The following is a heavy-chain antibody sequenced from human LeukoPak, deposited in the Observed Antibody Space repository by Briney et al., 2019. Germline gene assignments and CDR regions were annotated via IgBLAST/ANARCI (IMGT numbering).Heavy chain of an antibody. J-gene: IGHJ5*02. V-gene: IGHV4-34*01. CDR3: ARAATRTRTRFDP. CDR1: GGSFSGYY. CDR2: INHSGST. Sequence: SETLSLACAVYGGSFSGYYWSWIRQPPGKGLEWIGEINHSGSTNYNPSLKSRVTISVDTSKNQFSLKLSSVTAADTAVYYCARAATRTRTRFDPWGQGTLVTVSS. D-gene: IGHD1-26*01.